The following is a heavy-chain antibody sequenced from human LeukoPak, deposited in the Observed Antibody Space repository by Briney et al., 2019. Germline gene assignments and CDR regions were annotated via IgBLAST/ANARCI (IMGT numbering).Heavy chain of an antibody. D-gene: IGHD3-10*01. CDR3: ARGPWFGDDY. Sequence: SETLSLTCAVYGGSFSGYYWSWIRQPPGMGLEWIGEINHSGSTNYDPSLKSRVTISVDTSKNQFSLNLSSVTAADTAVYYCARGPWFGDDYWGQGTLVTVSS. V-gene: IGHV4-34*01. CDR1: GGSFSGYY. J-gene: IGHJ4*02. CDR2: INHSGST.